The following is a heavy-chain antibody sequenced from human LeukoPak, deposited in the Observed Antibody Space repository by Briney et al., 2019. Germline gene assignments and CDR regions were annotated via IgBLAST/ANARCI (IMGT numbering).Heavy chain of an antibody. Sequence: SETLSLTCTVSGGPISSSSYYWGWIRQPPGKGLEWIGSIYYSGSTYYNPSLKSRVTISVDTSKNQFSLKLSSVTAADTAVYYCAREDGDLIDYWGQGTLVTVSS. CDR2: IYYSGST. J-gene: IGHJ4*02. V-gene: IGHV4-39*07. D-gene: IGHD4-17*01. CDR3: AREDGDLIDY. CDR1: GGPISSSSYY.